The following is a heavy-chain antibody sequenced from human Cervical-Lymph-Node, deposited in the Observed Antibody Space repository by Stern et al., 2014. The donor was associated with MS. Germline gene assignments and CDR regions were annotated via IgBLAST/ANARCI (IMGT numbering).Heavy chain of an antibody. CDR1: GFTFSSYW. CDR3: ARKEYSSGWYAWYFDY. CDR2: IKQDGSEK. D-gene: IGHD6-19*01. V-gene: IGHV3-7*01. J-gene: IGHJ4*02. Sequence: EVQLVESGGGLVQPGGSLRLSCAASGFTFSSYWMSWVRQAPGKGLEWVAKIKQDGSEKYYVDSVKGRFTITRDNAKNSLYLQMNSLRAEDTAVYYCARKEYSSGWYAWYFDYWGQGTLVTVSS.